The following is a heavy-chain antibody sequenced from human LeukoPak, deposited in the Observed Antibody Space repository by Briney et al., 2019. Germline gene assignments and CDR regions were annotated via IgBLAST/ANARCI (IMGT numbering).Heavy chain of an antibody. CDR2: INAGNGNT. J-gene: IGHJ4*02. CDR1: GYTFTSYA. Sequence: ASVKVSCKASGYTFTSYAMHWVRQAPGQRLEWMGWINAGNGNTKYSQKFQGRVTITRDTSASTAYMELSSLRSEDTAVYYCAGDADNVLLWFGELYNWGQGTLVTVSS. D-gene: IGHD3-10*01. CDR3: AGDADNVLLWFGELYN. V-gene: IGHV1-3*01.